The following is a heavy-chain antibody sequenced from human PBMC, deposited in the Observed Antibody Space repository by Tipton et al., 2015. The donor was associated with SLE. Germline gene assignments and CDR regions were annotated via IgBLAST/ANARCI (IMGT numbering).Heavy chain of an antibody. CDR3: ARGGTAMAYWYFDL. V-gene: IGHV4-59*08. Sequence: TLSLTCTVSGGSISSYYWSWIRQPPGKGLEWIGYIYYSGSTNYNPSLKSRVTISVDTSKNHFSLKLSSVTAAETAVYYCARGGTAMAYWYFDLWGRGTLVTVSS. CDR1: GGSISSYY. J-gene: IGHJ2*01. D-gene: IGHD5-18*01. CDR2: IYYSGST.